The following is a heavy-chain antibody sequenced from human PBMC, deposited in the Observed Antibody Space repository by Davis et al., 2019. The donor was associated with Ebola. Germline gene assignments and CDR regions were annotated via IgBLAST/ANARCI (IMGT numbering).Heavy chain of an antibody. V-gene: IGHV3-21*01. CDR3: AKDLLVAVAGLDCSYYGMDV. CDR2: ISSSSSYI. D-gene: IGHD6-19*01. J-gene: IGHJ6*02. CDR1: GFTFTSYS. Sequence: GESLKISCAASGFTFTSYSMNWVRQAPGKGLEWVSSISSSSSYIYYADSVKGRFTISRDNAKNSLYLQMNSLRVEDTAVYSCAKDLLVAVAGLDCSYYGMDVWGQGTTVTVSS.